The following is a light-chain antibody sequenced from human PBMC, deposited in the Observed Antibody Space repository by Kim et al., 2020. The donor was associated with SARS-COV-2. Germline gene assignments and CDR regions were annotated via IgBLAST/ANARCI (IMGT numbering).Light chain of an antibody. V-gene: IGKV1-5*03. CDR1: QSISGW. CDR2: KAS. J-gene: IGKJ1*01. CDR3: QQYNSYWT. Sequence: DIQMTQSPSTLSASVGDRVTITCRASQSISGWLAWYQQKPGKAPKLLIYKASSLETGVPSRFSGSGSGTEFTLTISSLQPDDFAIYYCQQYNSYWTFGQGTKVDIK.